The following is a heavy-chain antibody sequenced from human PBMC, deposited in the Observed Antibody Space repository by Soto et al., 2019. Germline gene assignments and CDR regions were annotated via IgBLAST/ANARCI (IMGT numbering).Heavy chain of an antibody. V-gene: IGHV1-18*04. CDR2: ISPLKGRT. D-gene: IGHD4-17*01. J-gene: IGHJ1*01. Sequence: QVQLVQSGPDLKRPGASMKVSCKASGYTFTSYGISWVRQAPGQGLEWMAWISPLKGRTQYSQKAQGRVTLSTDTSSNTAYMEMTTLGVDDTAVYYCAMDYGDRPEYFKHWGQGTLVTVS. CDR3: AMDYGDRPEYFKH. CDR1: GYTFTSYG.